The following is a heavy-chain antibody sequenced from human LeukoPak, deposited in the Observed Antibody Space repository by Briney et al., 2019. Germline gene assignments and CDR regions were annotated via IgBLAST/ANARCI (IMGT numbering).Heavy chain of an antibody. CDR2: INSDGSST. Sequence: GGSLRLSCAASGFTISSYWMHWVRQAPGKGLVWVSRINSDGSSTSYADSVKGRFTISRDNAKNTLYLQMNSLRAEDTAVYYCARGDYDILSDYYYMDVWGKGTTVTISS. J-gene: IGHJ6*03. V-gene: IGHV3-74*01. CDR3: ARGDYDILSDYYYMDV. CDR1: GFTISSYW. D-gene: IGHD3-9*01.